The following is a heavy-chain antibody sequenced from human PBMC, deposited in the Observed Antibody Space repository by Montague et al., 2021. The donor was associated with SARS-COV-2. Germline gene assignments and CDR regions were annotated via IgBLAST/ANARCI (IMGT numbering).Heavy chain of an antibody. D-gene: IGHD6-19*01. CDR3: ARGSGWMGNAFDI. CDR2: IYYSGST. Sequence: SETLSLTCTVSGGSISSYYWSWIRRPPGKGLEWIGYIYYSGSTNXXPSLKSRVTITVGTSKNQFSLKLSSVTAADTAVYYCARGSGWMGNAFDIWGQGTMVTVSS. CDR1: GGSISSYY. V-gene: IGHV4-59*01. J-gene: IGHJ3*02.